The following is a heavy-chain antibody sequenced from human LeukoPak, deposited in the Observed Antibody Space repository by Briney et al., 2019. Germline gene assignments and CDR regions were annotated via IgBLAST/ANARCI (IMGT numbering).Heavy chain of an antibody. Sequence: GGSLTLSCAASGLTFSSYGTHCVRHPPGKGLESVSFIWYDGSNKYYADSVMGRSTLYRNTSNHRLYLQTNSLRAEGMAVHYCAKDQGSSGWYVDYWGQGTLVTVSS. CDR1: GLTFSSYG. CDR3: AKDQGSSGWYVDY. CDR2: IWYDGSNK. V-gene: IGHV3-30*02. D-gene: IGHD6-19*01. J-gene: IGHJ4*02.